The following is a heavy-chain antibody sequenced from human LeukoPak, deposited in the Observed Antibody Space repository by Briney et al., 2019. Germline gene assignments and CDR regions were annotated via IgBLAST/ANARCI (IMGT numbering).Heavy chain of an antibody. J-gene: IGHJ6*03. D-gene: IGHD3-16*01. CDR1: GYTFTSYG. V-gene: IGHV1-18*01. CDR3: ARSSGGETHYYYYYYMDV. Sequence: ASVKVSCKASGYTFTSYGISWVRQAPGQGLEWMGWISAYNGNTNYAQKLQGRVTMTTDTSTSTAYMELRSLRSDDTAVYYCARSSGGETHYYYYYYMDVWGKGTTVTISS. CDR2: ISAYNGNT.